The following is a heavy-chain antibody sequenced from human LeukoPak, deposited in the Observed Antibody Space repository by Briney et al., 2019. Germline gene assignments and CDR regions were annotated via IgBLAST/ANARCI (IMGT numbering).Heavy chain of an antibody. D-gene: IGHD3-10*01. CDR3: SGGGSITVAGY. J-gene: IGHJ4*02. CDR1: GLTISRDS. V-gene: IGHV3-74*01. CDR2: INSDGSST. Sequence: HPGGSLRLSCAPSGLTISRDSMHWVRQAPGKGLVWVSRINSDGSSTNYADSVKGRFTISRDNAKNTLFLQMNSLRAEDSAVYYCSGGGSITVAGYWGQGTLVTVSS.